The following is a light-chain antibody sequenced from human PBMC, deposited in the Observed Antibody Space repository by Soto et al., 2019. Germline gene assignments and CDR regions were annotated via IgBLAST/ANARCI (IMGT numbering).Light chain of an antibody. CDR2: DDD. V-gene: IGLV1-40*01. CDR1: STNIGAGYA. J-gene: IGLJ3*02. Sequence: QAVVTQPPSVSGAPGQRVTISCTGNSTNIGAGYAVHWYQHLPLTAPKLLIYDDDNRPSGVSARFSGSKSGTSASLAITGLQADDEAYYYCQSYDSGLSDTWLFGGGTKLTVL. CDR3: QSYDSGLSDTWL.